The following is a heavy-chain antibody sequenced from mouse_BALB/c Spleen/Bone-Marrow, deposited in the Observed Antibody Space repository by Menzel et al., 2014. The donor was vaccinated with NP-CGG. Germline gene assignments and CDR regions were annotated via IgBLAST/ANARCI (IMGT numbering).Heavy chain of an antibody. CDR3: ARNLGYGYFDY. J-gene: IGHJ2*01. Sequence: EVKLMESGPELVKPGASVKVSCKASGYAFTSYNMYWVKQSHGKSLEWIGYIDPYTGGTFYNQKFEGKATLTVDKSSSTAYMHLNSLTSEDSAVYYCARNLGYGYFDYWGQGTTLTVSS. D-gene: IGHD3-1*01. V-gene: IGHV1S135*01. CDR2: IDPYTGGT. CDR1: GYAFTSYN.